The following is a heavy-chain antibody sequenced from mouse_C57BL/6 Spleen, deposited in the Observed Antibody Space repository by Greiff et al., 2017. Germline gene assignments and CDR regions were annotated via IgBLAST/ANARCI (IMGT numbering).Heavy chain of an antibody. CDR2: IYPRSGNT. Sequence: QVHVKQSGAELARPGASVKLSCKASGYTFTSYGISWVKQRTGQGLEWIGEIYPRSGNTYYIEKFKGKATLTADKSSSTAYMELRSLTSEDSAVYFCASAFAYWGQGTLVTVSA. CDR1: GYTFTSYG. J-gene: IGHJ3*01. CDR3: ASAFAY. V-gene: IGHV1-81*01.